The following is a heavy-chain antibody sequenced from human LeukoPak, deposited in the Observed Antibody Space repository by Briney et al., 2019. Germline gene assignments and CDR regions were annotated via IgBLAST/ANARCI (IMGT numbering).Heavy chain of an antibody. V-gene: IGHV1-2*04. CDR2: INPNSGGT. CDR1: GYTFTGYY. CDR3: ARSGPLDGYDLAYYYYYGMDV. D-gene: IGHD5-12*01. J-gene: IGHJ6*02. Sequence: ASVKVSCKASGYTFTGYYMHWVRQAPGQGLEWMGWINPNSGGTNYAQKFQGWVTMTRDTSISTAYMELSRQRSDDTAVYYCARSGPLDGYDLAYYYYYGMDVWGQGTTVTVSS.